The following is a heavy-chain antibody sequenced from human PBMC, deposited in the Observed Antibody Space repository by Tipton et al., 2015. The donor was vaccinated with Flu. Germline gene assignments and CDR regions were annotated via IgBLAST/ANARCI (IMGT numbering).Heavy chain of an antibody. D-gene: IGHD4-11*01. CDR2: VSRTGST. Sequence: GLVKPSETLSLTCAVSGDSISSDFYWAWIRQFPGKGLEWIGTVSRTGSTIYNPSLKSRVTISIDTSKNQFSLNMRSVTAADMAVYYCARRDYSNYVSEPQNWFDPWGQGALVTVSS. J-gene: IGHJ5*02. CDR3: ARRDYSNYVSEPQNWFDP. CDR1: GDSISSDFY. V-gene: IGHV4-38-2*01.